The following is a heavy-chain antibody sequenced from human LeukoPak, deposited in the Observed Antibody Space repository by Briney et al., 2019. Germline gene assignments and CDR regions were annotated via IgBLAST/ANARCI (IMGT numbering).Heavy chain of an antibody. CDR1: GGSISSGGYY. CDR3: ARSRVRDAFDI. V-gene: IGHV4-31*03. J-gene: IGHJ3*02. Sequence: SETLSLTCTVSGGSISSGGYYWSWIRQHPGKGLEWIGYIYYSGSTYYNPSLKSRVTISVDTSKNQFSLKLSSVTAADTAVYYCARSRVRDAFDIWGQGTMVTVSS. CDR2: IYYSGST.